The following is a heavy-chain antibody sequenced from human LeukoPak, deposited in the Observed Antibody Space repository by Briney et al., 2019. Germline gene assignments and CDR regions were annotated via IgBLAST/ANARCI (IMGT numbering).Heavy chain of an antibody. J-gene: IGHJ4*02. Sequence: ASVKVSCKASGYTFTGYYMHWVRQAPGQGLEWMRWINPNSGGTNYAQKFQGRVTMTRDTSISTAYMELSRLRSDDTAVYYCARAPTYYYDSSGYYSFDYWGQGTLVTVSS. V-gene: IGHV1-2*02. CDR2: INPNSGGT. CDR1: GYTFTGYY. D-gene: IGHD3-22*01. CDR3: ARAPTYYYDSSGYYSFDY.